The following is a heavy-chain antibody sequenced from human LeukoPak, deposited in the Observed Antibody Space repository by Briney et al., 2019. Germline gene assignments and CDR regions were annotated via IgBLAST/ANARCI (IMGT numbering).Heavy chain of an antibody. V-gene: IGHV3-30*02. CDR3: ANQKLSGSYLPDS. J-gene: IGHJ4*02. CDR1: GFTFSNFN. Sequence: GGSLRLSCTASGFTFSNFNMHWVRQAPGKGLEWVGFIRFDGSGQRYADSVKDRFTISRDNSKNTLFLHMNSLRDEDAAVYYCANQKLSGSYLPDSWGQGTLVTLSS. D-gene: IGHD3-10*01. CDR2: IRFDGSGQ.